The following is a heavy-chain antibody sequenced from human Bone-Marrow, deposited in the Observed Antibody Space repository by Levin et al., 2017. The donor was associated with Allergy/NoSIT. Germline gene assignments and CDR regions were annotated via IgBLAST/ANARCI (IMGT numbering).Heavy chain of an antibody. Sequence: GESLKISCAASGFTFTTYAMTWIRQSPGKGLEWVATTSNSGGSTYYADSVRGRFAISRDNANNRVYLQLNSLKAEDTALYYCAKNGQSGYYFDYWGQGALVTVSS. CDR2: TSNSGGST. J-gene: IGHJ4*02. D-gene: IGHD3-3*01. CDR1: GFTFTTYA. V-gene: IGHV3-23*01. CDR3: AKNGQSGYYFDY.